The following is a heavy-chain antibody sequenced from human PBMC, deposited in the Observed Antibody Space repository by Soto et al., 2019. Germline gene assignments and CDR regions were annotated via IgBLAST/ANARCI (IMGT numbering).Heavy chain of an antibody. CDR3: ARDNKRSSSWSQYYYYYGMDV. CDR2: INAGNGNT. V-gene: IGHV1-3*01. CDR1: GYTFTSYA. Sequence: ASVKVSCKASGYTFTSYAMHWVRQAPGQRLEWMGWINAGNGNTKYSQKCQGRVTITRDTSASTAYMELSSLRSEDTAVYYCARDNKRSSSWSQYYYYYGMDVWGQGTTVTVSS. D-gene: IGHD6-13*01. J-gene: IGHJ6*02.